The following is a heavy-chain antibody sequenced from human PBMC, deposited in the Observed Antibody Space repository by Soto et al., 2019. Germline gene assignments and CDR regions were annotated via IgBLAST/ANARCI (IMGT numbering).Heavy chain of an antibody. J-gene: IGHJ4*02. D-gene: IGHD5-12*01. CDR3: ATGGWLRHNDN. CDR2: ISGSGTST. V-gene: IGHV3-23*01. Sequence: EVQLLESGGGLVQPGGSLRLSCAASRLTFSSHGMSWFRQAPGKGLEWVSNISGSGTSTYYADSVRGRFTISRDNSKNTLYLEMNSLRADDTAVYYCATGGWLRHNDNWGQGTLVTVSS. CDR1: RLTFSSHG.